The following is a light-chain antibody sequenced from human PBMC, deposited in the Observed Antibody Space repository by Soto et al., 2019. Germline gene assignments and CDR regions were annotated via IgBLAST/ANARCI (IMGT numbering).Light chain of an antibody. CDR2: DAS. Sequence: DIQVTQSPPTLSASLGDRVTITCRASQTISTWMAWYQQKPGKAPKLLVYDASTLQSGVASRFSGSGSGTEFTLIISGLQPDDSATYYCQHYNTYSQTFGQGTKVDIK. V-gene: IGKV1-5*01. CDR3: QHYNTYSQT. J-gene: IGKJ1*01. CDR1: QTISTW.